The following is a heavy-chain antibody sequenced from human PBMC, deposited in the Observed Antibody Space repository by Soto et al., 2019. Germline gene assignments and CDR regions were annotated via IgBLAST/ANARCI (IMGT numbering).Heavy chain of an antibody. Sequence: QVQLGQSGAEVKKPGASVKVSCKASGYTFTSSDINWVRQATGQGLEWMGWMNPNSGNTGYTQKFQGSVTRTGSTSISTAYMELSSLRSEDTAVYYCARGPFRGGSFFHWGQGTPVTVS. V-gene: IGHV1-8*01. CDR3: ARGPFRGGSFFH. CDR1: GYTFTSSD. D-gene: IGHD6-19*01. CDR2: MNPNSGNT. J-gene: IGHJ4*02.